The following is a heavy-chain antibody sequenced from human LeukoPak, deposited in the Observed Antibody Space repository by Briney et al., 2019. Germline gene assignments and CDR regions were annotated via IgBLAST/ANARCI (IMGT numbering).Heavy chain of an antibody. CDR1: GDSISNSAYF. V-gene: IGHV4-39*07. D-gene: IGHD2-2*01. CDR2: IHYSGST. J-gene: IGHJ5*02. Sequence: SETLSLTCTVSGDSISNSAYFWGWIRQPPGKGLEWIGSIHYSGSTYDNPSLKSRLTMSVDPSKNQFFLNLSSVTAADTAVYYCARDSVVVVPSLGLDPWGQGTLVTVSS. CDR3: ARDSVVVVPSLGLDP.